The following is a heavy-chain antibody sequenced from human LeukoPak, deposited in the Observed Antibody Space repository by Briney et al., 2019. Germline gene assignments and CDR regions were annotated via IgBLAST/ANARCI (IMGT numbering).Heavy chain of an antibody. D-gene: IGHD4-23*01. CDR3: AKDMGFIGGIDY. CDR1: GYTFTGYY. J-gene: IGHJ4*02. CDR2: INPNSGGT. Sequence: ASVKVSCKASGYTFTGYYMHWVRQAPGQGLEWMGWINPNSGGTNYAQKFQGRVTMTRDTSISTAYMELSRLRSDDTAVYYCAKDMGFIGGIDYWGQGTLVTVSS. V-gene: IGHV1-2*02.